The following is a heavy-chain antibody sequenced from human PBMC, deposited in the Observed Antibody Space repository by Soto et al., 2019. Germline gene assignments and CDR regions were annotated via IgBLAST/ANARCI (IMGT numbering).Heavy chain of an antibody. CDR2: INPSGGST. CDR3: ARDQPGDSSSWNRQDAFDI. J-gene: IGHJ3*02. D-gene: IGHD6-13*01. V-gene: IGHV1-46*01. CDR1: GYTFTSYY. Sequence: ASVKVSCKASGYTFTSYYMHWVRQAPGQGLEWMGIINPSGGSTSYAQKFRGRVTMTRDTSTSTVYMELSSLRSEDTAVYYCARDQPGDSSSWNRQDAFDIWGQGTMVTVSS.